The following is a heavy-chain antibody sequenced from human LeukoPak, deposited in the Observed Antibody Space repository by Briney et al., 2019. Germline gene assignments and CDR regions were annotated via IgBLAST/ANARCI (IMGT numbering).Heavy chain of an antibody. Sequence: GGSLRLSCVVSGFTISSHGMHWVRQAPGKGLEWVAMISYHESAKYYGDSVQGRFTISRDISENTLYLQMDSLRPEDTAIYYCAKDWGSSGWYNYFDPWGQGTLVTVSS. CDR2: ISYHESAK. J-gene: IGHJ5*02. CDR1: GFTISSHG. D-gene: IGHD6-19*01. CDR3: AKDWGSSGWYNYFDP. V-gene: IGHV3-30*18.